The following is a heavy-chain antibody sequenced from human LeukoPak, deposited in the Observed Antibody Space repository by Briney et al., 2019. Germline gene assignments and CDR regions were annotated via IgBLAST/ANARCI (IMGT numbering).Heavy chain of an antibody. CDR1: GFTFSSYA. CDR2: ISYDGSNK. Sequence: GRSLRLSCAASGFTFSSYAMHWVRQAPGKGLEWVAVISYDGSNKYYADSVKGRFTISRDNSKNTLYLQMNSLRAEDTAVYYCARSPVYCFDYWGQGTLVTVSS. CDR3: ARSPVYCFDY. J-gene: IGHJ4*02. V-gene: IGHV3-30*01. D-gene: IGHD5/OR15-5a*01.